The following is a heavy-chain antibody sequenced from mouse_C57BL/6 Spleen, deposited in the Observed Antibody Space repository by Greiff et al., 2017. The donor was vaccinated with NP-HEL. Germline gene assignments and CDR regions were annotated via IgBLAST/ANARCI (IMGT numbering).Heavy chain of an antibody. CDR3: ARKNGLAWFAY. D-gene: IGHD2-2*01. CDR1: GYTFTDYN. V-gene: IGHV1-18*01. CDR2: INPNNGGT. J-gene: IGHJ3*01. Sequence: EVQLVESGPELVKPGASVKIPCKASGYTFTDYNMDWVKQSHGKSLEWIGDINPNNGGTIYNQKFKGKATLTVDKSSSTAYMELRSLTSEDTAVYYCARKNGLAWFAYWGQGTLVTVSA.